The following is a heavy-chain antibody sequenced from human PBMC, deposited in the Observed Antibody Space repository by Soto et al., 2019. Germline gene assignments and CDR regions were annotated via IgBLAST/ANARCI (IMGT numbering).Heavy chain of an antibody. CDR2: ISAYNGDT. V-gene: IGHV1-18*01. D-gene: IGHD6-13*01. J-gene: IGHJ5*02. CDR3: ATAEPRIAALFNWFDP. Sequence: ASVKVSCKASGYTFASYGISWVRQAPGQGLEWMGWISAYNGDTNYAQKLQGRVTMTTDTSTSTAYMELRSLRSDDTAVYYCATAEPRIAALFNWFDPWGQGTLVTVSS. CDR1: GYTFASYG.